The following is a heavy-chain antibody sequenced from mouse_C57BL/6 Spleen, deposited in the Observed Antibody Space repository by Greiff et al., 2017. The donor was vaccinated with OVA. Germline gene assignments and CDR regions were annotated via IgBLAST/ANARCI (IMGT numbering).Heavy chain of an antibody. D-gene: IGHD2-3*01. J-gene: IGHJ3*01. Sequence: EVQLQQSGPVLVKPGASVKMSCKASGYTFTDYYMNWVKQSHGKSLEWIGVIDPYNGGTSYNQKFKGKATLTVDKSSSTAYMELNSLTSEDSAVYYCARSHDGYYSWFAYWGQGTLVTVSA. V-gene: IGHV1-19*01. CDR1: GYTFTDYY. CDR3: ARSHDGYYSWFAY. CDR2: IDPYNGGT.